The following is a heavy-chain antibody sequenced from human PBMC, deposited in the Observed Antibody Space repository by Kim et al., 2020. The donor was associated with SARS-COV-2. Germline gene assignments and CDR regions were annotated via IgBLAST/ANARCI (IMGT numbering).Heavy chain of an antibody. Sequence: GGSLRLSCAASGFTFGTYWMYWVRQAPGKGLVWVSRINSDGSRTNYADSVKGRFTISRDNAKNTLYLQMNSLRAEDTAVYYCARPSSISCPCYYMDVWGKGTTVTVSS. J-gene: IGHJ6*03. CDR3: ARPSSISCPCYYMDV. CDR2: INSDGSRT. CDR1: GFTFGTYW. D-gene: IGHD2-2*01. V-gene: IGHV3-74*01.